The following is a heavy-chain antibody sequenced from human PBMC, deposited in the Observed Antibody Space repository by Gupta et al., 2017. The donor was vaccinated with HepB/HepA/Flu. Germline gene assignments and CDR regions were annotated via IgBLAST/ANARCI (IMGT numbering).Heavy chain of an antibody. CDR2: IWGDGNTK. CDR1: GFSFSTYG. D-gene: IGHD4/OR15-4a*01. J-gene: IGHJ3*02. CDR3: ARDAGGAPFDI. V-gene: IGHV3-33*01. Sequence: QVHLVESGGGVVQPGRSLRLSCGTSGFSFSTYGFHWVRQAPGKGLEWVAVIWGDGNTKKYADFVKGRFTISKDFFKNTLYLQMNSLTAEDTAVYYCARDAGGAPFDIWGQGTMVTVSS.